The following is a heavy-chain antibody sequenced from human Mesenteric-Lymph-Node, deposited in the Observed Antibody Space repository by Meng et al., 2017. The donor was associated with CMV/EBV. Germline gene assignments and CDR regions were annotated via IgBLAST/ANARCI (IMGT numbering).Heavy chain of an antibody. V-gene: IGHV4-59*01. J-gene: IGHJ4*02. CDR3: ARARGPFDY. Sequence: SETLSLTCNVSAGSISIYSWNWIRQPPGKGLEWIGYIYYSGSTNYNPSLKSRVTISVDTSKNQFSLKLSSVTAADTAVYYCARARGPFDYWGQGTLVTVSS. CDR2: IYYSGST. CDR1: AGSISIYS.